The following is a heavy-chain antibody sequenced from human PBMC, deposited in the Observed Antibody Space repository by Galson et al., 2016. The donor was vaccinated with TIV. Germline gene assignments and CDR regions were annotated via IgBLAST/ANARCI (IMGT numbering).Heavy chain of an antibody. J-gene: IGHJ4*02. V-gene: IGHV4-39*02. CDR3: ARLSEWQLAYFDF. CDR1: GGSIGNNRYY. CDR2: IYYTGDT. Sequence: LSLTCTVSGGSIGNNRYYWGWIRQPPGKGLEWLGNIYYTGDTYYSPSLKSRVTMFVDTSKNHFSLRLRSVTAADTAVYYCARLSEWQLAYFDFWGQGTLVTVSS. D-gene: IGHD1-1*01.